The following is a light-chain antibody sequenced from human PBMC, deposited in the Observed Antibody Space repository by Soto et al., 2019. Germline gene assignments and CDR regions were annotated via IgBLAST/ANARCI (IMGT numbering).Light chain of an antibody. Sequence: DIVMTQSPDSLAVSLGERATINCKSSQSILYNSNNKNYLAWYQQKSGQPPKLLFYWASTRESGVPDRFGGSGSGTDFTLTISSLQAEDVAVYYCLQYYNSPYPFGQGTKLEMK. V-gene: IGKV4-1*01. CDR2: WAS. CDR3: LQYYNSPYP. J-gene: IGKJ2*01. CDR1: QSILYNSNNKNY.